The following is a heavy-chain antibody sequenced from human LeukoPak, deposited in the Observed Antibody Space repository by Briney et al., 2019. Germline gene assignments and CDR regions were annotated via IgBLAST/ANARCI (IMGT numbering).Heavy chain of an antibody. V-gene: IGHV4-59*08. D-gene: IGHD6-19*01. Sequence: SETLSLTCTVSGGSMSPYHWGWIWQPPGKGLEWTGYIYYSGSTNYNPSLNSRVTISVDTSKNQFSLRLSSVTDADTAIYYCARAVSGRFDYWGQGTLVTVSS. CDR1: GGSMSPYH. CDR3: ARAVSGRFDY. CDR2: IYYSGST. J-gene: IGHJ4*02.